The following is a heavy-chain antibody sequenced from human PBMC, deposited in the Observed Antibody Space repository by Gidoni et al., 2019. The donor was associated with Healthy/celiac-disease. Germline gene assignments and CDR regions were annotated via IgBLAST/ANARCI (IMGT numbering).Heavy chain of an antibody. Sequence: QVQLVESGGGVVQPGRSLRLSCAASGFTFSSYGMHWVRQAPGKGLEWVAVISYDGSNKYYADSVKGRFTISRDNSKNTLYLQMNSLRAEDTAVYYCAKVSWKVVTATPLGYWGQGTLVTVSS. J-gene: IGHJ4*02. CDR2: ISYDGSNK. V-gene: IGHV3-30*18. D-gene: IGHD2-21*02. CDR1: GFTFSSYG. CDR3: AKVSWKVVTATPLGY.